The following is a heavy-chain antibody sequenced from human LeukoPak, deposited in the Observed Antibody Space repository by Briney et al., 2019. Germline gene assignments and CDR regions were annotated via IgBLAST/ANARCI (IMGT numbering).Heavy chain of an antibody. D-gene: IGHD2-2*01. CDR1: GFTFSSYG. Sequence: GGSLRLSCAASGFTFSSYGMHWVRQAPGEGLEWVAFIRYDGSNKYYADSVKGRFTISRDNSKNTLYLQMNSLRAEDTAVYYCAKVTIVVVPAAANWFDPWGQGTLVTVSS. CDR2: IRYDGSNK. J-gene: IGHJ5*02. CDR3: AKVTIVVVPAAANWFDP. V-gene: IGHV3-30*02.